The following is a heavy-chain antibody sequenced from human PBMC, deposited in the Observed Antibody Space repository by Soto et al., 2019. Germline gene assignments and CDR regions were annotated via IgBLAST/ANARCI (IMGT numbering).Heavy chain of an antibody. Sequence: SLRLSCAASGFIFSNYVMSWVRQASGEGLEWVSSISDSGGTSYYADSVKGRFTISRDNSKNTLYLQMNSLRAEDTAIYYCAKRPRALLTFDYWGQGTLVTVSS. CDR2: ISDSGGTS. CDR1: GFIFSNYV. J-gene: IGHJ4*02. V-gene: IGHV3-23*01. D-gene: IGHD1-26*01. CDR3: AKRPRALLTFDY.